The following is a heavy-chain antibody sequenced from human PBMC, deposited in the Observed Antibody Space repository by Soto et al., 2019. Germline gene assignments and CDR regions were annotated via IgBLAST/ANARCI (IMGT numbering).Heavy chain of an antibody. CDR2: IYYSGST. Sequence: PSETLSLTCTVSGGSVSSGSYYWSWIRQPPGKGLEWIGYIYYSGSTNYNPSLKSRVTISVDTSKNQFSLKLSSVTAADTAVYYCATAPILGYCSGGSCYHRSYYYYGMDVWGQGTRVTVSS. CDR1: GGSVSSGSYY. V-gene: IGHV4-61*01. J-gene: IGHJ6*02. D-gene: IGHD2-15*01. CDR3: ATAPILGYCSGGSCYHRSYYYYGMDV.